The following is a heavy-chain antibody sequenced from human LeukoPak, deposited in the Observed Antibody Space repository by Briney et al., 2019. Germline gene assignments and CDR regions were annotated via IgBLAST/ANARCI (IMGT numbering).Heavy chain of an antibody. D-gene: IGHD2-2*01. CDR1: GGSINTNY. Sequence: SETLSLTCTVSGGSINTNYWSWIRQPPGKELEWIGYIFYSGTTTYNPSLKSRVTMSVDTSKNQFSLKLSSVTAADTAVYYCARSPSGYCSSTSCFDYFDYWGRGTLVTVSS. V-gene: IGHV4-59*12. J-gene: IGHJ4*02. CDR2: IFYSGTT. CDR3: ARSPSGYCSSTSCFDYFDY.